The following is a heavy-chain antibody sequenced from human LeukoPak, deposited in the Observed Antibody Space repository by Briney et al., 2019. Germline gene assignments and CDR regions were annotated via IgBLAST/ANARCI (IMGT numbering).Heavy chain of an antibody. V-gene: IGHV3-30*04. Sequence: PGGSLRLSCAASGFTFSSYAMYWVRQAPGKGLEWVAVISYDGSNKFYADSVKGRFTISRDNSKNTLYLQMNSLRAEDTAVYYCAKRRGTGGSFDYWGQGTLVTVSS. D-gene: IGHD1-26*01. CDR3: AKRRGTGGSFDY. CDR2: ISYDGSNK. J-gene: IGHJ4*02. CDR1: GFTFSSYA.